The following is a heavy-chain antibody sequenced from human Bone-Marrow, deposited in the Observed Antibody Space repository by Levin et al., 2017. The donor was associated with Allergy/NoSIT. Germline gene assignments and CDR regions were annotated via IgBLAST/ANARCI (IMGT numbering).Heavy chain of an antibody. J-gene: IGHJ6*02. CDR2: ISGSGSIT. Sequence: GESLKISCAASGFTFSTYAMTWVRQAPGKGLEWICSISGSGSITYYGDSVKGRVTISRDNSRDTLYLQMRSLRAADTAVYFCAKDRDSSSARAYGLDVWGQGTTVTVSS. V-gene: IGHV3-23*02. CDR3: AKDRDSSSARAYGLDV. D-gene: IGHD3-22*01. CDR1: GFTFSTYA.